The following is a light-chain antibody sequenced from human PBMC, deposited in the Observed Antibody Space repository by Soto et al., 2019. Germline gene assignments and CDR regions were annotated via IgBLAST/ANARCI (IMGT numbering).Light chain of an antibody. CDR2: DVS. V-gene: IGLV2-14*03. CDR1: SSDVGGYNF. J-gene: IGLJ2*01. Sequence: QSVLTQPASVSGSPGQSITISCTGTSSDVGGYNFVSWYQQHPGKVPKVMIYDVSKRPSGVSNRFSGSKSGNTASLTISGLQVEDEGDYYCSSYRSGSTRVVFGGGTKLTVL. CDR3: SSYRSGSTRVV.